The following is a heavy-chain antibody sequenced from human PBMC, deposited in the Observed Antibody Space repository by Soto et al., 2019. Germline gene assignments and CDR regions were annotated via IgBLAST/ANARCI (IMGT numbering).Heavy chain of an antibody. V-gene: IGHV3-74*01. Sequence: EVQLVESGGGLVQPGGSLRLSCAASGFTFSSYWMHWVRQAPGKGLVWVSRINSDGSSTSYADSVKGRFTISRDNAKNTLYLQMNSLRAEDTAVYYCARGFGGIAVADFDYWGQGTLVPVSS. D-gene: IGHD6-19*01. CDR2: INSDGSST. CDR1: GFTFSSYW. CDR3: ARGFGGIAVADFDY. J-gene: IGHJ4*02.